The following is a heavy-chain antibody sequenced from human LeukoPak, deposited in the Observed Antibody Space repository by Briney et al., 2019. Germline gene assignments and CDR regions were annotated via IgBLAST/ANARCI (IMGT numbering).Heavy chain of an antibody. CDR1: GFTFSSYE. CDR2: ISSSGSTI. Sequence: PGGSLRLSCAASGFTFSSYEMNWVRQAPGKGLEWVSYISSSGSTIYYADSVKGRFTISRDNAKNSLYLQMNSLRAEDTAVYYCARDLGYYGSGSYEGDPDFDYWGQGTLVTVSS. J-gene: IGHJ4*02. V-gene: IGHV3-48*03. CDR3: ARDLGYYGSGSYEGDPDFDY. D-gene: IGHD3-10*01.